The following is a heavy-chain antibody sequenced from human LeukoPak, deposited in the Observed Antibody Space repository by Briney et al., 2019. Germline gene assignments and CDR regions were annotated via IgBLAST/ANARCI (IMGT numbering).Heavy chain of an antibody. CDR2: INHSGST. J-gene: IGHJ5*02. V-gene: IGHV4-34*01. D-gene: IGHD3-3*01. CDR1: GGSFSGYY. CDR3: ARAFFWFAP. Sequence: SETLSLTCAVYGGSFSGYYWSWIRQPPGKGLEWIGEINHSGSTNYNPSLTSRVTISVDTSKNQFSLTLSSVTAADTAVYSCARAFFWFAPGGQGPRVTVP.